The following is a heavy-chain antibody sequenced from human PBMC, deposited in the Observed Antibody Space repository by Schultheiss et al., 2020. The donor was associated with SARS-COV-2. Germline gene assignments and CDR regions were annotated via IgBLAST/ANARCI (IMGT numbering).Heavy chain of an antibody. CDR3: AKSKPYYYDSSGYYYYFDY. J-gene: IGHJ4*02. Sequence: GESLKISCAASGFTFSSYWMHWVRQAPGKGLVWVSRINSDGSSTSYADSVKGRFTISRDNAKNTLYLQMNSLRAEDTAVYYCAKSKPYYYDSSGYYYYFDYWGQGTLVTVSS. CDR2: INSDGSST. V-gene: IGHV3-74*01. D-gene: IGHD3-22*01. CDR1: GFTFSSYW.